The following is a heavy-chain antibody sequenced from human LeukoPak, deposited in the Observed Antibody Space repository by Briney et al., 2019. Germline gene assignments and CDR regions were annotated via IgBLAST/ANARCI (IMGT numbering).Heavy chain of an antibody. Sequence: GGPLRLSCAASGFTFSSYSMNWVRQAPGKGLEWVSSISSSSSYIYYADSVKGRFTISRDNAKNSLYLQMNSLRAEDTAVYYCARGGGIGSSWFPFDYWGQGTLVTVSS. CDR1: GFTFSSYS. J-gene: IGHJ4*02. V-gene: IGHV3-21*01. CDR2: ISSSSSYI. CDR3: ARGGGIGSSWFPFDY. D-gene: IGHD6-13*01.